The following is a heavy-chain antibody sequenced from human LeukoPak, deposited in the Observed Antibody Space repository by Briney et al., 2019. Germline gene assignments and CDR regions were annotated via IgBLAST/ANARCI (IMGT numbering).Heavy chain of an antibody. D-gene: IGHD5-18*01. CDR3: ARLEMDTAMVQGNYYYYYYMDV. V-gene: IGHV1-2*02. Sequence: ASVKVSCKASGYTFTGYYMHWVRQAPGQGLEWMGWINPNSGGTNYAQKFQGRVTMTRDTSISTAYMELSRLRSDDTAVYYCARLEMDTAMVQGNYYYYYYMDVWGKGTTVTVSS. J-gene: IGHJ6*03. CDR1: GYTFTGYY. CDR2: INPNSGGT.